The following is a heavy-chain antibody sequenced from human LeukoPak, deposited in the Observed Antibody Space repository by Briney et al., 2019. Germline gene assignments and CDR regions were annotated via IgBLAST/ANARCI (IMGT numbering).Heavy chain of an antibody. D-gene: IGHD6-13*01. V-gene: IGHV3-74*01. CDR1: GFTFSSYW. J-gene: IGHJ4*02. Sequence: GGSLRLSCAASGFTFSSYWMHWVRQAPGKGLVWVSRINSDGSSTSYADSVKGRFTISRDNAKNTLYLQMNSLRAEDTAVYYCARGGHHFLAAPHGYYFDYWGQGTLVTVSS. CDR2: INSDGSST. CDR3: ARGGHHFLAAPHGYYFDY.